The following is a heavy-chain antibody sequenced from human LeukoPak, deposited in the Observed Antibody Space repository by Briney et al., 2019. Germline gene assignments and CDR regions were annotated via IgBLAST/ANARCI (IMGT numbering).Heavy chain of an antibody. J-gene: IGHJ4*02. CDR1: GYTFTGYY. V-gene: IGHV1-2*02. CDR2: INPNSGGT. CDR3: ARGGRVRDTSGYALSY. Sequence: GASVKVSCKASGYTFTGYYMHWVRQAPGQGLEWMGWINPNSGGTNYAQKFQGRVTMTRDTSITTAYTELSSLGSDDTAVYYCARGGRVRDTSGYALSYWGQGTLVTVSA. D-gene: IGHD3-22*01.